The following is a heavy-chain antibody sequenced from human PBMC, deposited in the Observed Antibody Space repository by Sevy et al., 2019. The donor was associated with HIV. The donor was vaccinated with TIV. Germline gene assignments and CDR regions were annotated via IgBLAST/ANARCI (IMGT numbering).Heavy chain of an antibody. Sequence: SETLSLTCTVFGGSISAYYWSWIRPSPEKGLQYIGYIYYTGSTNYNPSLKSRVTISVETSKNQFSLRLTSVTAADTAIYYCARAPPVRSGDDALNWFDPWGQGTLVTVSS. J-gene: IGHJ5*02. CDR2: IYYTGST. CDR3: ARAPPVRSGDDALNWFDP. CDR1: GGSISAYY. D-gene: IGHD5-12*01. V-gene: IGHV4-59*01.